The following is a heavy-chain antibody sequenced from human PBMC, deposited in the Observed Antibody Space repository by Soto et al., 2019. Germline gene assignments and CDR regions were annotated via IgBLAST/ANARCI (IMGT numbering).Heavy chain of an antibody. V-gene: IGHV1-3*01. J-gene: IGHJ4*02. D-gene: IGHD2-15*01. CDR2: INAGNGNT. Sequence: QVQLVQSGAEVKKPGASVKVSCKASGYTFTSYAMHWVRQAPGQRLEWMGWINAGNGNTKYSQKFQGRVTITRDTYARTAYMELSSLRSEDTAVYYCARARNYCSGGSCYSRYFDYWGQGTLVTVSS. CDR3: ARARNYCSGGSCYSRYFDY. CDR1: GYTFTSYA.